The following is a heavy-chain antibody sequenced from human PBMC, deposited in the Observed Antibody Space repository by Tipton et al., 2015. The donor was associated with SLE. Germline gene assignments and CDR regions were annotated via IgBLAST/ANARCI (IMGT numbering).Heavy chain of an antibody. CDR1: EFFVSNYY. V-gene: IGHV3-53*04. Sequence: QLVQSGGGLVQPGGSLRLSCAASEFFVSNYYMSWVRQAPGKGLEWVSVIYGGGNTYYAHSVKGRFTISRDNSKNTLYLQMNSLRAEDTALYYCAKARAWFTMIVVALDYWGQGTLVTVSS. CDR2: IYGGGNT. CDR3: AKARAWFTMIVVALDY. J-gene: IGHJ4*02. D-gene: IGHD3-22*01.